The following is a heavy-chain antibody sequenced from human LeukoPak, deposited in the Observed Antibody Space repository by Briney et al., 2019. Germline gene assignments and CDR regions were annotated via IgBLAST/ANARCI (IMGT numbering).Heavy chain of an antibody. CDR2: IYYNGST. CDR3: AREVADYGGYYYYHYMDV. J-gene: IGHJ6*03. CDR1: GGSISSTIYY. Sequence: SETLSLTCTVSGGSISSTIYYWGWIRQPPGKGLEWIGSIYYNGSTYYNPSLKSRVTISVDTSKNQFSLKLSSVTAADTAMYYCAREVADYGGYYYYHYMDVWGKGTTVTISS. D-gene: IGHD4-23*01. V-gene: IGHV4-39*07.